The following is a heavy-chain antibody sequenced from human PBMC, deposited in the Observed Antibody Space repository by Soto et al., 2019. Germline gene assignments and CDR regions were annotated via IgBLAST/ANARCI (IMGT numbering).Heavy chain of an antibody. J-gene: IGHJ4*02. V-gene: IGHV4-39*01. CDR2: VYYRGRS. D-gene: IGHD4-17*01. CDR3: VSQRTTVLTQAYFDY. Sequence: SARLCLTWTVSGGSVTNSSYYWGWIRQSPGKGLEWIGSVYYRGRSYSKSSVKSRVTISVDTSKNQFSLNFNSVTASDTALYYCVSQRTTVLTQAYFDYWGPGALVTVSS. CDR1: GGSVTNSSYY.